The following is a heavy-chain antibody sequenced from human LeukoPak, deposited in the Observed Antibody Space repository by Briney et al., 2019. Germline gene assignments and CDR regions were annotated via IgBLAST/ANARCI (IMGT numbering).Heavy chain of an antibody. Sequence: GSLRLSCAASGFTFSSYSMNWVRQPPGKGLEWIGEINHSGSTNYNPSLKSRVTISVDTSKNQFSLKLSSVTAADTAVYYCARTPYGEFDYWGQGTLVTVSS. J-gene: IGHJ4*02. CDR2: INHSGST. V-gene: IGHV4-34*01. CDR1: GFTFSSYS. D-gene: IGHD4-17*01. CDR3: ARTPYGEFDY.